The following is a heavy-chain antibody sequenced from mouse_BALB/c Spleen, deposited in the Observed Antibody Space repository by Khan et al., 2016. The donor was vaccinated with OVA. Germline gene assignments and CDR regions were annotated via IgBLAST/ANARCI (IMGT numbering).Heavy chain of an antibody. V-gene: IGHV2-6-5*01. J-gene: IGHJ3*01. D-gene: IGHD1-1*01. CDR2: IWGGGST. CDR1: GFSLTDYG. CDR3: AKHGGYYGALAWVAY. Sequence: VELVESGPGLVAPSQSLSITCTVSGFSLTDYGVSWIRQPPGKGLEWLGVIWGGGSTYYNSALKSRLSISKDNSKSQVFLKMNSLQTDEKAKYYCAKHGGYYGALAWVAYWGQGTLVTVSA.